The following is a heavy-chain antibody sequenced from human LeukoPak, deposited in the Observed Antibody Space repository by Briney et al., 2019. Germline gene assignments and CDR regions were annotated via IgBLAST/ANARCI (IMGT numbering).Heavy chain of an antibody. CDR1: GGSISSGGYY. CDR2: IYYSGST. V-gene: IGHV4-31*03. Sequence: SQTLSLTCTVSGGSISSGGYYWSWIRQHPGKGLEWIGYIYYSGSTYYNPSLKSRVTISVDTSKNQFSLKLSSVTAADTAVYYCARGRGDYTGVEYSQHWGQGTLVTVSS. D-gene: IGHD4-17*01. CDR3: ARGRGDYTGVEYSQH. J-gene: IGHJ1*01.